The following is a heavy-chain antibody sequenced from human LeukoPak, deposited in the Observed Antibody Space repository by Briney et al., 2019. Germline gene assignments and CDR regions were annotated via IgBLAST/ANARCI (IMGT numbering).Heavy chain of an antibody. CDR1: GFTFSSYS. CDR3: ARDRSTDAISEY. CDR2: ITGGHGAT. J-gene: IGHJ4*02. V-gene: IGHV3-23*01. Sequence: GGSLRLSCAASGFTFSSYSMNWVRQAPGKRPEWLSAITGGHGATYYADSVTGRFTISRDYSRNTVYLHMSALRAEDTAVYYCARDRSTDAISEYWGQGTLVAVSS. D-gene: IGHD1-1*01.